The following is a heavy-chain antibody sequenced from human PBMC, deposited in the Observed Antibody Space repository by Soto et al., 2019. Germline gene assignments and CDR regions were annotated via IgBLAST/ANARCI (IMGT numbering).Heavy chain of an antibody. V-gene: IGHV4-4*02. J-gene: IGHJ4*02. Sequence: QVQLQESGPGLVKPSETLSLTCAVSGDSISGSQWWSWVRMPPGKGLEWIGEISHTGTTNYNPSLKSRGTMSVDKPKIQVSLNLTSVTAADTAVYYCAIVISSRDDYFDYWGQGTVVTVSP. CDR2: ISHTGTT. CDR1: GDSISGSQW. D-gene: IGHD2-15*01. CDR3: AIVISSRDDYFDY.